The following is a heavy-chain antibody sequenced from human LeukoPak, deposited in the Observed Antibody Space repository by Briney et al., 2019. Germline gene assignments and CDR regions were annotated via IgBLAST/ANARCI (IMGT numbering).Heavy chain of an antibody. V-gene: IGHV3-30*18. Sequence: GGSLRLSCAASGLSFNSCGMHWVRQAPGKGLEWVAVISSDGSNKYYADSVKGRFTISRDNSKNTLSLQMNSLRTEDTAVFYCAKGTGGSGSFYNHFDCWGQGTLVTVSS. CDR1: GLSFNSCG. CDR2: ISSDGSNK. D-gene: IGHD3-10*01. CDR3: AKGTGGSGSFYNHFDC. J-gene: IGHJ4*02.